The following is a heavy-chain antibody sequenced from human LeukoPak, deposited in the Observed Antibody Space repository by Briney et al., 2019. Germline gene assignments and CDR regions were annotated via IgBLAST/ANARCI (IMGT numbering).Heavy chain of an antibody. D-gene: IGHD3-10*01. CDR3: ARAAMVRGVILGYYGMDV. CDR2: IYYSGST. CDR1: GGSVSSGSYY. J-gene: IGHJ6*04. Sequence: PSETLSLTCTVSGGSVSSGSYYWSWIRQPPGKGLEWIGYIYYSGSTNYNPSLMSRVTISVDTSKNQFSLKLSSVTAADTAVYYCARAAMVRGVILGYYGMDVWGKGTTVTVSS. V-gene: IGHV4-61*01.